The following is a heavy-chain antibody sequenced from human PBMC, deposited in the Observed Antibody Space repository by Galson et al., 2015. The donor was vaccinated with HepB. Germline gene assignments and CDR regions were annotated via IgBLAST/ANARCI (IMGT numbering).Heavy chain of an antibody. CDR3: ARERSVPAFDI. CDR2: IWYDGSNK. D-gene: IGHD3-3*01. CDR1: TFIFSTYS. V-gene: IGHV3-33*08. J-gene: IGHJ3*02. Sequence: SLRLSCAASTFIFSTYSMNWVRQAPGKGLEWVAVIWYDGSNKYYADSVKGRFTISRDNSKNTLYLQMNSLRAEDTAVYYCARERSVPAFDIWGQGTMVTVSS.